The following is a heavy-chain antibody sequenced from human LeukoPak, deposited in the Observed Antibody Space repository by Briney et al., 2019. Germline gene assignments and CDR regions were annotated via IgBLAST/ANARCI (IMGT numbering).Heavy chain of an antibody. V-gene: IGHV3-23*01. CDR1: GFTFSSYA. D-gene: IGHD3-22*01. Sequence: GGSLRLSCAASGFTFSSYAMSWVRQAPGKGLEWVSAISGSGGSTYYADSVKGRFTISRDNSKNTLYLQMNSLRAEDTAVYYCAKTHLGYYDSSGYFYQSWGFDYWGQGTLVTVSS. CDR3: AKTHLGYYDSSGYFYQSWGFDY. CDR2: ISGSGGST. J-gene: IGHJ4*02.